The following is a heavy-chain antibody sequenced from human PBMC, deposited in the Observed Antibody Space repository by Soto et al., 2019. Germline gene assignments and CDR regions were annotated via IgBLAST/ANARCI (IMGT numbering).Heavy chain of an antibody. CDR2: ISSSSSYI. V-gene: IGHV3-21*01. J-gene: IGHJ4*02. CDR3: ASSNRLGY. Sequence: GGSLRLSCAASGFTFSSYIMNWVRQSPGKGLEWVSSISSSSSYIYYADSVKGRFTISRDNAKNSLYLQMNSLRAEDTAVYYCASSNRLGYWGQGTLVTVSS. D-gene: IGHD3-16*01. CDR1: GFTFSSYI.